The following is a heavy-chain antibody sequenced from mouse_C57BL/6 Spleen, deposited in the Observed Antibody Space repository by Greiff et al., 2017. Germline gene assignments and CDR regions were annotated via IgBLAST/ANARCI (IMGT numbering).Heavy chain of an antibody. CDR3: ARKTVVASYYAMDY. V-gene: IGHV2-2*01. Sequence: VKLQESGPGLVQPSQCLSITCTVSGFSLTSYGVHWVRQSPGQGLEWLGVIWSGGSTDYNAAFISRQGISKDNSKSQVFFKMNSLQAYDTAIYYCARKTVVASYYAMDYWGQGTSVTVSS. D-gene: IGHD1-1*01. J-gene: IGHJ4*01. CDR1: GFSLTSYG. CDR2: IWSGGST.